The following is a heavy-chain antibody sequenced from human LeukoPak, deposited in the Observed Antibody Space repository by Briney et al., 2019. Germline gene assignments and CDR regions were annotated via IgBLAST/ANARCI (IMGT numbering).Heavy chain of an antibody. Sequence: GGSLRLSCAASGFAFSTYSMIWVRQAPGKGLEWVSSISSTSAYIYYADSLKGRFTISRDNAKNSLYLQTNSLRAEDTAVYYCARGGYSHGRYYYYTHVWAIETAVTVSS. CDR3: ARGGYSHGRYYYYTHV. J-gene: IGHJ6*03. CDR1: GFAFSTYS. D-gene: IGHD5-18*01. CDR2: ISSTSAYI. V-gene: IGHV3-21*06.